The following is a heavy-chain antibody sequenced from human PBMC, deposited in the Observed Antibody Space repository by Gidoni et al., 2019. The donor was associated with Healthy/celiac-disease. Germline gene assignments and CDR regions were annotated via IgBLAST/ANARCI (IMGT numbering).Heavy chain of an antibody. Sequence: EVQLLESGGGLVQPGGSLRRSCAASGFPLCSYAMSWVRQAPGKGLEWVSAISGSGGSTYYADSVKGRFTISRDNSKNTLYLQMNSLRAEDTAVYYCAKSGSIAVAGTGFDYWGQGTLVTVSS. J-gene: IGHJ4*02. D-gene: IGHD6-19*01. CDR2: ISGSGGST. CDR1: GFPLCSYA. CDR3: AKSGSIAVAGTGFDY. V-gene: IGHV3-23*01.